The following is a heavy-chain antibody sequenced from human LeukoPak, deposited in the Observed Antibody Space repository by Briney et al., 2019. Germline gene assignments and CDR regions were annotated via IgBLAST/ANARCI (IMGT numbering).Heavy chain of an antibody. Sequence: ASVKVSCKASGYTFTSYGISWVRQAPGQGLEWMGWISAYNGNTNYAQKLQGRVTITADESTSTAYMELSSLRSEDTAVYYCARDDGRYFDRLGHDAFDIWGQGTLVTVSS. CDR3: ARDDGRYFDRLGHDAFDI. V-gene: IGHV1-18*01. D-gene: IGHD3-9*01. J-gene: IGHJ3*02. CDR2: ISAYNGNT. CDR1: GYTFTSYG.